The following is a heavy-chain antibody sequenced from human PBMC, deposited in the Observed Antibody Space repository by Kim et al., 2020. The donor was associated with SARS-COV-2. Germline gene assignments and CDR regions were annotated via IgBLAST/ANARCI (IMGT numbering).Heavy chain of an antibody. D-gene: IGHD2-15*01. Sequence: GGSLRLSCAASGFTFSSYGMHWVRQAPGKGLEWVAVISYDGSNKYYADSVKGRFTISRDNSKNTLYLQMNSLRAEDTAVYYCAKAGYCSGGSCRNWFDP. V-gene: IGHV3-30*18. CDR2: ISYDGSNK. CDR3: AKAGYCSGGSCRNWFDP. J-gene: IGHJ5*02. CDR1: GFTFSSYG.